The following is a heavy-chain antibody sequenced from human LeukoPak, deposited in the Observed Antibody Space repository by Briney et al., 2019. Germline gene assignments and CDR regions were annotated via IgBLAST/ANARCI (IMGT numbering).Heavy chain of an antibody. Sequence: SETLSLTCTVSGGSISSYYCSWIRQPAGKGLEWIGRIYTSGSTNYNPSLKSRVTMAVDTSTNQFSLKLTSVTAADTAVYYCARESPAFSGSYYYFDYWGQGALVTVSS. CDR1: GGSISSYY. D-gene: IGHD1-26*01. V-gene: IGHV4-4*07. J-gene: IGHJ4*02. CDR3: ARESPAFSGSYYYFDY. CDR2: IYTSGST.